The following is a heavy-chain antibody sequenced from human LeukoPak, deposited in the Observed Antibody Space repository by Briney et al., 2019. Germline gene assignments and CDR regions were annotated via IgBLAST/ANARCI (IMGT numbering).Heavy chain of an antibody. CDR2: INHSGST. D-gene: IGHD2-21*02. J-gene: IGHJ4*02. CDR1: GGSFSGYY. CDR3: ARASVGSATASYYFDY. V-gene: IGHV4-34*01. Sequence: SETLSLTCAVYGGSFSGYYWSWIRQPPGKGLEWIGKINHSGSTNYNPSLKSRVTISVDTSKNQFSLKLSSVTAADTAVYYCARASVGSATASYYFDYWGQGTLVTVSS.